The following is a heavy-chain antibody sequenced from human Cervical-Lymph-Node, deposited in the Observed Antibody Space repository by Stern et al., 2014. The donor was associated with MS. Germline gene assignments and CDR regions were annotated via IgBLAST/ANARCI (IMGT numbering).Heavy chain of an antibody. Sequence: VQLVESGGGLVKPGGSLRLSCAASGFTFSDSYMTWIRQTPGKGLEWVSYISSSGDTIKYAESVKGRFTVSRDNAKNPLSLQMSSLRVEDTAVYYCVRGWEPRQDGPSGHDYDAFDIWGQGTMVTVSS. V-gene: IGHV3-11*01. CDR2: ISSSGDTI. J-gene: IGHJ3*02. CDR1: GFTFSDSY. D-gene: IGHD5-12*01. CDR3: VRGWEPRQDGPSGHDYDAFDI.